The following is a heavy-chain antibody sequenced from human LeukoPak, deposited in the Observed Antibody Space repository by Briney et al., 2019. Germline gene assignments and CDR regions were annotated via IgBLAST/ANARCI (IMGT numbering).Heavy chain of an antibody. D-gene: IGHD4-17*01. J-gene: IGHJ6*02. Sequence: PGGSLRLSCAASGFTFSGSTMHWVRQASGKGLEWVGRIRSKANSYATAYAASVKGRFTISRDDSKNTAYLQMDSLKTEDTAVYYCTSPIHYGDYDYYYGMDLWGQGTTVTVSS. V-gene: IGHV3-73*01. CDR2: IRSKANSYAT. CDR1: GFTFSGST. CDR3: TSPIHYGDYDYYYGMDL.